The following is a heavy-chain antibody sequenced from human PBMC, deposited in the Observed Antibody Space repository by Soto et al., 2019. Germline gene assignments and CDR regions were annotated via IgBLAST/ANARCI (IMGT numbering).Heavy chain of an antibody. Sequence: SETLSLICAVSGGSVGSGSYYWSWIRQPLGKGLEWIGYIYYSGNTDYNPSLRGRAPISVNKAKNHFSLQLTSVTAADTAIYYCARDSVLAYYSRHRNPYWFDPWGQGTLVTVSS. V-gene: IGHV4-61*03. J-gene: IGHJ5*02. CDR1: GGSVGSGSYY. CDR3: ARDSVLAYYSRHRNPYWFDP. CDR2: IYYSGNT. D-gene: IGHD3-10*01.